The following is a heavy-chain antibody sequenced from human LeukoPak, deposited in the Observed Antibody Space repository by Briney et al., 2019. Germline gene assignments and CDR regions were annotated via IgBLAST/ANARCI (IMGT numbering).Heavy chain of an antibody. V-gene: IGHV3-48*04. Sequence: GGSLRLSCVASGFTFSSYNMNWVRRAPGKGLEWVSYISSSSGTIYYADSVKGRFTFSRDNAKNSLYLQLNSLRAEDTAVYYCARGRYGSGFDYWGQGTLATVSS. J-gene: IGHJ4*02. CDR1: GFTFSSYN. CDR2: ISSSSGTI. CDR3: ARGRYGSGFDY. D-gene: IGHD3-10*01.